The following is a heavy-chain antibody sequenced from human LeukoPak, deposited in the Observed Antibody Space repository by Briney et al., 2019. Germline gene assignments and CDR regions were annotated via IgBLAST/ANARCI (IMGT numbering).Heavy chain of an antibody. CDR3: ARIAGYCSSTSCWYYFDY. V-gene: IGHV3-74*01. Sequence: GGSLRLSCADSGYTFSSYWMHWVRQVPGKGLVWVSRINSDGSSTSYADSVKGRFTISRDNAKNTLYLQMNSLRAEDTAVYYCARIAGYCSSTSCWYYFDYWGQGTLVTVSS. CDR2: INSDGSST. D-gene: IGHD2-2*01. J-gene: IGHJ4*02. CDR1: GYTFSSYW.